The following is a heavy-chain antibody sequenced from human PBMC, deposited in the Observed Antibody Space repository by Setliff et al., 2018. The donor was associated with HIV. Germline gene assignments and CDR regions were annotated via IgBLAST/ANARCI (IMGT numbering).Heavy chain of an antibody. V-gene: IGHV1-46*01. CDR2: INPSGNST. D-gene: IGHD2-15*01. Sequence: ASVKVSCKASGYTFTSYYMHWVRQAPGQGLEWMGVINPSGNSTVYAQTFQGRVIMTRDTSTSTVYMELSSLISKDTAVYYCARRGTIWHGVDYHYMDVWGKGTTVTVSS. CDR1: GYTFTSYY. CDR3: ARRGTIWHGVDYHYMDV. J-gene: IGHJ6*03.